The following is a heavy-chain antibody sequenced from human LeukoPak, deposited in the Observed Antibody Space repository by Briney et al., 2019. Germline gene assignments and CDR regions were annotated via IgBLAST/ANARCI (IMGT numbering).Heavy chain of an antibody. CDR3: ARDPNYYDSSGYSPYYFDY. J-gene: IGHJ4*02. V-gene: IGHV1-69*13. CDR1: GGTFSSYA. D-gene: IGHD3-22*01. CDR2: IIPIFGTA. Sequence: ASVTVSCKASGGTFSSYAISWVRQAPGQGLEWMGGIIPIFGTANYAQKFQGRVTITADESTSTAYMELSSLRSEDTAVYYCARDPNYYDSSGYSPYYFDYWGQGTLVTVSS.